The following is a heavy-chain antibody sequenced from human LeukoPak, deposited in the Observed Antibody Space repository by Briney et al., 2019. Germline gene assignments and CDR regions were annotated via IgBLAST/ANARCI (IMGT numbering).Heavy chain of an antibody. J-gene: IGHJ4*02. V-gene: IGHV4-34*01. CDR2: INHSGST. D-gene: IGHD6-6*01. Sequence: SETLSLTCAVYGGSFSGYYWSWIRQPPGKGLEWIGEINHSGSTTYNPSLKRRVTISVDTSKNQFSLKLSSVTAADTAVYYCARGLSSDYWGQGTLVTVSS. CDR1: GGSFSGYY. CDR3: ARGLSSDY.